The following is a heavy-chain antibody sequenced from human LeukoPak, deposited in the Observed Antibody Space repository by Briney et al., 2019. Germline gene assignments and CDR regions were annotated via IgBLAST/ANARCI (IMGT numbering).Heavy chain of an antibody. CDR3: GRLAAYHLLSSLDY. CDR2: FSAYDGDT. Sequence: GASVKVSCKASGYSFNSYGIGWVRQAPGQGLEWMGWFSAYDGDTHYAPKFQGRVTMSIDTSTSTAYMELRSLTSDDTAVYYCGRLAAYHLLSSLDYWGQGTLVSVSS. D-gene: IGHD3-16*02. J-gene: IGHJ4*02. CDR1: GYSFNSYG. V-gene: IGHV1-18*01.